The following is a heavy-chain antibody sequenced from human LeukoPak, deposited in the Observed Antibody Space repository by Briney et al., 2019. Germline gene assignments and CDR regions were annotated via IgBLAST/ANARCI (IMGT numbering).Heavy chain of an antibody. V-gene: IGHV3-23*01. D-gene: IGHD5-18*01. CDR1: GFTFSNYA. CDR3: AKDRLGYSYGGQLGY. Sequence: GGSLRLSCAASGFTFSNYAMRWVRQAPGKGLEWVSAISGSGGSTYYADSVKGRFTISRDNSKNTLYLQMNSLRAEDTAVYYCAKDRLGYSYGGQLGYWGQGTLVTVSS. J-gene: IGHJ4*02. CDR2: ISGSGGST.